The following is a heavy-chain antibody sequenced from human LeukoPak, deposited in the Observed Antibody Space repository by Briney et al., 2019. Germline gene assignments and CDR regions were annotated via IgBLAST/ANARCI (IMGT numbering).Heavy chain of an antibody. CDR3: ARVFGKLGPLAYYYYGVDV. CDR2: INSDGSST. Sequence: GGSLRLSCAASGFTFSSYWMHWVRQAPGKGLVWVSRINSDGSSTSYVDSVKGRFTISRDNAKNTLYLQMNSLRAEDTAVYYCARVFGKLGPLAYYYYGVDVWGQGTTVTVSS. V-gene: IGHV3-74*01. D-gene: IGHD7-27*01. CDR1: GFTFSSYW. J-gene: IGHJ6*02.